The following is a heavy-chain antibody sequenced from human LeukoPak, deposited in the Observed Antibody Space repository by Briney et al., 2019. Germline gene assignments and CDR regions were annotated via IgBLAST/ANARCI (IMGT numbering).Heavy chain of an antibody. D-gene: IGHD4-17*01. CDR3: ARDYGDSTYQWYYYGMDV. J-gene: IGHJ6*02. Sequence: GGSLRLSCAASGFTFSMYSMNWVRQAPGKGLEWVSYISTSSTIYYADSVKGRFTISRDNAKNSLYLQMNSLRAEDTAVYYCARDYGDSTYQWYYYGMDVWGQGTTVTVSS. CDR2: ISTSSTI. CDR1: GFTFSMYS. V-gene: IGHV3-48*04.